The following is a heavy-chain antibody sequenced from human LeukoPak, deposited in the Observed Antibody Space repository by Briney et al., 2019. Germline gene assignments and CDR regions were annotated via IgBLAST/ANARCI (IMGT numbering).Heavy chain of an antibody. CDR2: ISSSSSYI. V-gene: IGHV3-21*01. D-gene: IGHD5-18*01. Sequence: PGGSLRLSCAASGFTFSSYSMNWVRQAPGKGLEWGSSISSSSSYIYYADSVKGRFTISRDNAKNSLYLQMNSLRAEDTAVYYCARDRLQLWPSDGNWFDPWGQGTLVTVSS. CDR3: ARDRLQLWPSDGNWFDP. J-gene: IGHJ5*02. CDR1: GFTFSSYS.